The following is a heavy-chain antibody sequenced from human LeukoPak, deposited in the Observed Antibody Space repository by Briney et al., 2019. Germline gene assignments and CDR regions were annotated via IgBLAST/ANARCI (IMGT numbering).Heavy chain of an antibody. CDR3: ARDDSSVGAFDT. D-gene: IGHD2-15*01. J-gene: IGHJ3*02. CDR2: IYYSGST. Sequence: PSETLSPTCTVSGGSISSYYWSWIRQPPGKGLEWIGYIYYSGSTNYNPSLKSRVTISVDTSKNQFSLKLSSVTAADTAVYYCARDDSSVGAFDTWGQGTMVTVSS. V-gene: IGHV4-59*12. CDR1: GGSISSYY.